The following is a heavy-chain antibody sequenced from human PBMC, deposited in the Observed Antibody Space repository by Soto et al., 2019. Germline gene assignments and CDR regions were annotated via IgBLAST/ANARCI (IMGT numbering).Heavy chain of an antibody. CDR3: ARTESGTFDP. CDR1: GGSISSGGYS. D-gene: IGHD1-7*01. J-gene: IGHJ5*02. CDR2: IYHSGST. Sequence: SETLSLTCAVSGGSISSGGYSWSWIRQPPGKGLEWIGYIYHSGSTYYNPSLKSRVAISVDRSKNQFSLKLSSVTAADTAVYYCARTESGTFDPWGQGTLVTVSS. V-gene: IGHV4-30-2*01.